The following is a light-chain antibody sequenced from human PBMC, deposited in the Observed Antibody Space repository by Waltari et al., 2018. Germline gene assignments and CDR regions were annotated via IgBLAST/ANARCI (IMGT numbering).Light chain of an antibody. CDR3: QQRYRWVT. V-gene: IGKV3-15*01. CDR2: DIS. J-gene: IGKJ5*01. CDR1: QGVRGF. Sequence: ETVLTQSPVTLSVSPGERVALSCRASQGVRGFLAWYQQKPGQAPRLLVYDISTRATGIPARFSGSGSETEFTLTISSLEPEDFAVYYCQQRYRWVTFGQGTRLEIK.